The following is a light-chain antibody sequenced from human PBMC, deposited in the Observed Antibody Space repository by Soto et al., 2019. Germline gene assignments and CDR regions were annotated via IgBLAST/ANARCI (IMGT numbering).Light chain of an antibody. J-gene: IGKJ4*01. Sequence: EIVMTQSPATLSVSPGERATLSCRASQSVSRNLAWYQQKPGQAPRLLIYGASTRATGIPARFSGSGSGTEFTLTISSLQSEDFAVCYCQQYNNWPSVTFGGGTKVEIK. CDR2: GAS. CDR3: QQYNNWPSVT. CDR1: QSVSRN. V-gene: IGKV3-15*01.